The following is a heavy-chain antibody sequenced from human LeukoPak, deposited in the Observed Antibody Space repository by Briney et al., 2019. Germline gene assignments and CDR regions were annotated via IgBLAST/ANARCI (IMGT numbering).Heavy chain of an antibody. CDR2: LSGSAITT. V-gene: IGHV3-23*01. J-gene: IGHJ6*02. D-gene: IGHD3-10*01. Sequence: GGSLRLSCAASGFTFSSYAMSWVRQAPGTGLEWVSALSGSAITTYYADSVKGWFTISRDNSKNTLFLQMNSLRAEDTAVYYCAKTVSGSSYYYGMDVWGQGTTVTVSS. CDR3: AKTVSGSSYYYGMDV. CDR1: GFTFSSYA.